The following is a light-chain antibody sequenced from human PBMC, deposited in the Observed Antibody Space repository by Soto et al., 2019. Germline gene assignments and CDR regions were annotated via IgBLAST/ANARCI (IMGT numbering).Light chain of an antibody. CDR1: SSDVGSYNL. Sequence: QSALTQPASVSGSPGQSITISCTGTSSDVGSYNLVSWYQHHPGKAPKFIIYEDNKRPSGVSNRFSGSKSGNTASLTISALQAEDEADYYCTSYTSVTIVVFGGGTKLTVL. CDR2: EDN. V-gene: IGLV2-14*02. CDR3: TSYTSVTIVV. J-gene: IGLJ2*01.